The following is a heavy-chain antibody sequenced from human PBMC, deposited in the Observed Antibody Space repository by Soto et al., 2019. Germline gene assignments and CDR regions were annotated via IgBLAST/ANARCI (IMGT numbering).Heavy chain of an antibody. CDR2: ISGSGGST. J-gene: IGHJ5*02. Sequence: PGGSLRLSCAASGFTFSSYAMSWVRQAPGKGLEWVSAISGSGGSTYYADSVKGRFTISRDNSKNTLYLQMNSLRAEDTAVYYCAKQAQYSSSWYGTENWFDPWGQGTLVTVSS. V-gene: IGHV3-23*01. D-gene: IGHD6-13*01. CDR3: AKQAQYSSSWYGTENWFDP. CDR1: GFTFSSYA.